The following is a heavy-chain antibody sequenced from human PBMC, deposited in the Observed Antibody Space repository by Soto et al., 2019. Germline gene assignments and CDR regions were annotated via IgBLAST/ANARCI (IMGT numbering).Heavy chain of an antibody. Sequence: QVELVHSGAEVKKPGASVKVSCKVSGYTLRHLSMHWVRQVQGKGLEWMGGFDPEDGDTIYAQKFQGRVTMTEDTSSDTAYMELSSLRPEVTAVYYWAAGGTKWLQSPVDYWGQGTLVTVSS. CDR2: FDPEDGDT. CDR3: AAGGTKWLQSPVDY. CDR1: GYTLRHLS. V-gene: IGHV1-24*01. J-gene: IGHJ4*02. D-gene: IGHD1-1*01.